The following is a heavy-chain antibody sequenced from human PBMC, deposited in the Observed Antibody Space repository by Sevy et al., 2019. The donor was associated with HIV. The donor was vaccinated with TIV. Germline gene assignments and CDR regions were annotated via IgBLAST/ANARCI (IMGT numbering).Heavy chain of an antibody. J-gene: IGHJ4*02. CDR2: ISSTSAYI. V-gene: IGHV3-21*01. CDR3: ARAVLEISTWRSDY. D-gene: IGHD1-1*01. CDR1: GFTFSSYR. Sequence: GGSLRLSCAASGFTFSSYRMTWVRQAPGKGLEWVSCISSTSAYINYADSVKGRFTFSRDNAKNLLYLQMDILRAEDTAVYYCARAVLEISTWRSDYWGQGTLVTVSS.